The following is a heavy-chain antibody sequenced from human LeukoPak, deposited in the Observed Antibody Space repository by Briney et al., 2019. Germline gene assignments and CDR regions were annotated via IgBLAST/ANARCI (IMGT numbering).Heavy chain of an antibody. J-gene: IGHJ4*02. V-gene: IGHV3-48*02. CDR2: ISSSSSTI. CDR1: GFTFSSYS. D-gene: IGHD1-26*01. Sequence: PGGSLRLSCAASGFTFSSYSMIWVRQAPGKGLEWISYISSSSSTIYYADSVKGRFTISRDNAKNSLYLQMNSLRDEGTAVYYCARDDPIVGATITLDYWGQGALVTVSS. CDR3: ARDDPIVGATITLDY.